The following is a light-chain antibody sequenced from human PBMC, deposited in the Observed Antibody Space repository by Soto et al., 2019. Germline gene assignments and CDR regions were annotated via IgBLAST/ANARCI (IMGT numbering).Light chain of an antibody. CDR3: QQYDSYSGA. V-gene: IGKV1-5*01. J-gene: IGKJ2*01. Sequence: DIQMTQSPSTLSASVGDRVTITCRASQSISRLLAWYQQKPGKAPKLLIYDASNLESGVPSRFSGSSSGTEFTLTISSLQPDDFATYYCQQYDSYSGAFGQGTKLEIK. CDR1: QSISRL. CDR2: DAS.